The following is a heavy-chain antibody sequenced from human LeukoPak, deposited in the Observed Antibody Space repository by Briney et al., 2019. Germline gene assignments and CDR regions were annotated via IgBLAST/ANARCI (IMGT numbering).Heavy chain of an antibody. V-gene: IGHV1-8*01. CDR1: GYTFTSYD. CDR2: MNPNSGNT. J-gene: IGHJ5*02. CDR3: ARGRGQQPGKSRQNNWFDP. Sequence: GASVKVSCKASGYTFTSYDINWVRQATGQGLEWMGWMNPNSGNTGYAQKFQGRVTMTRNTSISTAYMELSSLRSEDTAVYYCARGRGQQPGKSRQNNWFDPWGQGTLVTVSS. D-gene: IGHD6-13*01.